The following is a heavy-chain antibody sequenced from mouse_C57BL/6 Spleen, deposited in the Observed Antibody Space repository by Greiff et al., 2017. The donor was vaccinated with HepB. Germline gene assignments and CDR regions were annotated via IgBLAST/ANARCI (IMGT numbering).Heavy chain of an antibody. D-gene: IGHD3-2*02. Sequence: QVHVKQSGAELVKPGASVKISCKASGYAFSSYWMNWVKQRPGKGLEWIGQIYPGDGDTNYNGKFKGKATLTADKSSSTAYMQLSSLTSEDSAVYFCAREDSSGSPWFAYWGQGTLVTVSA. J-gene: IGHJ3*01. CDR2: IYPGDGDT. CDR3: AREDSSGSPWFAY. V-gene: IGHV1-80*01. CDR1: GYAFSSYW.